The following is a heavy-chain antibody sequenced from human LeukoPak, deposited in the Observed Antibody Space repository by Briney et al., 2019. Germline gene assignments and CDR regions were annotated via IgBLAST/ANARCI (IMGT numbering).Heavy chain of an antibody. CDR3: AREGYSYFSSPMT. D-gene: IGHD5-18*01. CDR2: IIPIFGTA. CDR1: GGTFSSYA. Sequence: SVKVSCKASGGTFSSYAISWVRQAPGQGLEWMGGIIPIFGTANYAQKFQGRVTITADESTSTAYMELSSLRSEDTAVYYCAREGYSYFSSPMTWGQGTLVTVSS. J-gene: IGHJ4*02. V-gene: IGHV1-69*13.